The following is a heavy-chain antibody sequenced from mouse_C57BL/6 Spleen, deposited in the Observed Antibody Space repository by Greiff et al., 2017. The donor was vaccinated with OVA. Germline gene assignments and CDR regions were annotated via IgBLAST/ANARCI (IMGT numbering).Heavy chain of an antibody. CDR2: IDPETGGT. V-gene: IGHV1-15*01. CDR1: GYTFTDYE. CDR3: TRCDRGPFDY. D-gene: IGHD3-1*01. Sequence: VQLQQSGAELVRPGASVTLSCKASGYTFTDYEMHWVKQTPVHGLEWIGAIDPETGGTAYNQKFKGKAILTADKSSSTAYMELRSLTSEDSAVYYCTRCDRGPFDYWGQGTTLTVSS. J-gene: IGHJ2*01.